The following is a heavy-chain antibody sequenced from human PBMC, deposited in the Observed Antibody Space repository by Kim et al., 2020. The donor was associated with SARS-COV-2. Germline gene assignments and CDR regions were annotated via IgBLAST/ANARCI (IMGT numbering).Heavy chain of an antibody. D-gene: IGHD3-22*01. J-gene: IGHJ5*02. V-gene: IGHV1-46*01. CDR3: AREWLTNWFDP. Sequence: SYATEVPGRVNLARDTSTSTVYMELSSLRSEDTAVYYCAREWLTNWFDPWGQGTLVTVSS.